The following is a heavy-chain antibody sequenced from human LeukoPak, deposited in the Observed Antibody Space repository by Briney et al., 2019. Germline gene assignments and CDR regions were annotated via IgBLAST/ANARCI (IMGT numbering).Heavy chain of an antibody. CDR3: ARDRHYSSSSGKPGEFDP. V-gene: IGHV1-18*01. Sequence: ASVKVSCKASGYTFTSYGISWVRQAPGQGLEWMGWISAYNGNTNYAQKLQGRVTMTTDTPTSTAYMELRSLRSDDTAVYYCARDRHYSSSSGKPGEFDPWGQGTLVTVSS. CDR1: GYTFTSYG. CDR2: ISAYNGNT. J-gene: IGHJ5*02. D-gene: IGHD6-6*01.